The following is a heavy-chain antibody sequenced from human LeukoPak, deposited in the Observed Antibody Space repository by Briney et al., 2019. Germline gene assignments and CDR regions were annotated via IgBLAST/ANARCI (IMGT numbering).Heavy chain of an antibody. CDR2: ISSSSVYI. D-gene: IGHD2-15*01. V-gene: IGHV3-21*01. Sequence: GGSLTLSCEGSGFTFSKYTMNWVRQAPGKGLEWVSSISSSSVYIYYADSVKGRFTISRDNAKNSLYLQMNSLRAEDTAVYYCARGVVVVVAAPELYNWFDPWGQGTLVTVSS. CDR3: ARGVVVVVAAPELYNWFDP. J-gene: IGHJ5*02. CDR1: GFTFSKYT.